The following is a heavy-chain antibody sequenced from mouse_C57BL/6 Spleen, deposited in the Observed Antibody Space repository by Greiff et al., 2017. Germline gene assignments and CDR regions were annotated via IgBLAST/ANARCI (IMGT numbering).Heavy chain of an antibody. CDR1: GYTFTSYW. J-gene: IGHJ2*01. CDR3: AIYDGSSSFDY. CDR2: IHPSDSDT. Sequence: QVQLKQPGAELVKPGASVKVSCKASGYTFTSYWMHWVKQRPGQGLEWIGRIHPSDSDTNYNQKFKGKATLTVDKSSSTAYMQLSSLTSEDSAVYYCAIYDGSSSFDYWGQGTTLTVAS. V-gene: IGHV1-74*01. D-gene: IGHD1-1*01.